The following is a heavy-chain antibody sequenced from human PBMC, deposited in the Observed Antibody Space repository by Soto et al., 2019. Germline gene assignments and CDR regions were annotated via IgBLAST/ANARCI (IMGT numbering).Heavy chain of an antibody. J-gene: IGHJ6*02. CDR3: ARDGAGTAVAGSAYYYYGMDV. CDR2: MNPNSGNT. V-gene: IGHV1-8*01. CDR1: GCTFTSYD. Sequence: ASVKVSCKASGCTFTSYDINWVRQATGQGLEWMGWMNPNSGNTGYAQKFQGRVTMTRNTSISTAYMELSSLRSEDTAVYYCARDGAGTAVAGSAYYYYGMDVWGQGTTVTVSS. D-gene: IGHD6-19*01.